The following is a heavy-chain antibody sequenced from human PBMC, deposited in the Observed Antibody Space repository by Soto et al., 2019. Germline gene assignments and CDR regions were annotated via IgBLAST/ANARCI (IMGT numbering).Heavy chain of an antibody. CDR1: GFTFSTST. CDR3: AARTGLRYCDWNSAGYAVRI. D-gene: IGHD3-9*01. Sequence: SVKVSCKTSGFTFSTSTMQWVRQARGQRLEWIGWIVAGSGNTNYAQKFQERVTITRDMSTNTAYMELSSLSSEDTALYYCAARTGLRYCDWNSAGYAVRIWG. J-gene: IGHJ3*02. CDR2: IVAGSGNT. V-gene: IGHV1-58*02.